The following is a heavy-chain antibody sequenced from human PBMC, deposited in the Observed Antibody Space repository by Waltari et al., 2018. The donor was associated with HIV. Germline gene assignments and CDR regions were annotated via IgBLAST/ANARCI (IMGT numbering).Heavy chain of an antibody. Sequence: EVQLVESGGGPVKPGGSLRLSCRASGFTFNSYSLNWVRQATGKWLEWISAIRSSGPFKHYADSVKGSFTISRENANKSVYLQMNSLRAEDTAVYYCARDSRDNSWSLNFFDPWGQGTLVTVSS. CDR3: ARDSRDNSWSLNFFDP. J-gene: IGHJ5*02. D-gene: IGHD6-13*01. CDR1: GFTFNSYS. CDR2: IRSSGPFK. V-gene: IGHV3-21*01.